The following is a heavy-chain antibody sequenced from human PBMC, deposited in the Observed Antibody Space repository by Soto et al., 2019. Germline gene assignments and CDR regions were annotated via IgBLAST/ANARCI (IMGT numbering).Heavy chain of an antibody. D-gene: IGHD4-4*01. CDR2: IKSKTDGGTT. Sequence: GGSLRLSCAASGFTFSNAWVNWVRQAPGKGLEWVGRIKSKTDGGTTYYADSVKGRFTISRDNSKNTLYLQMNSLRAEDTAEYYCAKGYSNYGGMDVWGKGTTVTVSS. J-gene: IGHJ6*04. CDR3: AKGYSNYGGMDV. CDR1: GFTFSNAW. V-gene: IGHV3-15*07.